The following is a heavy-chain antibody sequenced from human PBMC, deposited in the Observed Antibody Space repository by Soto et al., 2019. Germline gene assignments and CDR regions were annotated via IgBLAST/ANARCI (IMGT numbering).Heavy chain of an antibody. D-gene: IGHD3-3*01. V-gene: IGHV3-23*01. J-gene: IGHJ4*02. CDR1: GFTFSSYA. CDR3: AKVRDRYLWSGYTLFDY. CDR2: ISGSGGST. Sequence: GGSLSLSCAASGFTFSSYAMSWVRQAPGKGLEWVSAISGSGGSTYYADSVKGRFTISRDNSKNTLYLQMNSLRAEDTAVYYCAKVRDRYLWSGYTLFDYWGQGTLVTVSS.